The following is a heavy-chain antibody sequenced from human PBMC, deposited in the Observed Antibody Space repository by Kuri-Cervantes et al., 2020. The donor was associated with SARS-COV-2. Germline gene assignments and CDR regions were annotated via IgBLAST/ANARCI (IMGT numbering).Heavy chain of an antibody. J-gene: IGHJ3*02. Sequence: ASVKVSCKASGYTFTGYYMHWVRQAPGQGLEWMGRINPNSGGTNYAQKFQGRVTMTRDTSTSTVYMELSSLRSEDTAVYYCAADSGRWLQLEAFDIWGQGTMVTVSS. CDR2: INPNSGGT. V-gene: IGHV1-2*06. CDR1: GYTFTGYY. D-gene: IGHD5-24*01. CDR3: AADSGRWLQLEAFDI.